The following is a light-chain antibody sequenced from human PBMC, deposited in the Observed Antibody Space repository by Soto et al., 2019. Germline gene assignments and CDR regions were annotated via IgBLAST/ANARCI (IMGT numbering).Light chain of an antibody. CDR3: KQYNNWPRT. J-gene: IGKJ1*01. V-gene: IGKV3-15*01. CDR1: QSVSSY. Sequence: EIVLTQSPATLSLSPGERATLSCRASQSVSSYLAWYQQKPGQAHRLLIYDASTRATGIQARFSGSGSGTEFTLTISSLQSEDFAVYYCKQYNNWPRTFGQGTKVDIK. CDR2: DAS.